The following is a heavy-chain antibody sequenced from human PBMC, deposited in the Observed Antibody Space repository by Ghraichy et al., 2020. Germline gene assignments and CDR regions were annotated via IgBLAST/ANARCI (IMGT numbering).Heavy chain of an antibody. Sequence: GGSLRLSCAASGFTFSSYSMNWVRQAPGKGLEWVSYISSSSSTIYYADSVKGRFTISRDNAKNSLYLQMNSLRDEDTAVSYCARDERGVLAPWAVYGMDVWGQGTTVTVSS. CDR1: GFTFSSYS. CDR2: ISSSSSTI. D-gene: IGHD1-1*01. V-gene: IGHV3-48*02. J-gene: IGHJ6*02. CDR3: ARDERGVLAPWAVYGMDV.